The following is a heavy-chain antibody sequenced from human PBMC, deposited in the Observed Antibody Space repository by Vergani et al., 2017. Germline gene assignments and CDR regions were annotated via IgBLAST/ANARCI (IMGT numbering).Heavy chain of an antibody. CDR3: ARGGVHSSGWYQPDY. J-gene: IGHJ4*02. V-gene: IGHV3-9*01. D-gene: IGHD6-19*01. Sequence: EVQLVESGGGLVQPGRSLRLSCAASGFSFDDYAMHWVRQAPGKGLEWVSGISWNSGSIGYADAVKGRFTISRDNAKNSLYLQMNSLRAEDTAVYYCARGGVHSSGWYQPDYWGQGTLVTVSS. CDR2: ISWNSGSI. CDR1: GFSFDDYA.